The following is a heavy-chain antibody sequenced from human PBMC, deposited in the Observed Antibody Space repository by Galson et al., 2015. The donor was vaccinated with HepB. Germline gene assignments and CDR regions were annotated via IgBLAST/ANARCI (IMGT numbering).Heavy chain of an antibody. CDR3: ARTLGVFGVVTTYYYMDV. V-gene: IGHV2-70*11. J-gene: IGHJ6*03. Sequence: PALVKPTQTLTLTCAFSGFSLSTSGMCVSWIRQPPGKALEWLARIDWDDDKYYSTSLKTRLTISKDTSKNQVVLTMTNMDPVDTATYYCARTLGVFGVVTTYYYMDVWGKGTTVTVSS. D-gene: IGHD3-3*01. CDR2: IDWDDDK. CDR1: GFSLSTSGMC.